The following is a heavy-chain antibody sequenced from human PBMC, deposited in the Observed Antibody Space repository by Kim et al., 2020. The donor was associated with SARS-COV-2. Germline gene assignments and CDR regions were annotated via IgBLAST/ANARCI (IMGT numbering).Heavy chain of an antibody. D-gene: IGHD3-10*01. CDR3: ARRGTYRYGMDV. J-gene: IGHJ6*02. CDR2: ISSSSSYI. V-gene: IGHV3-21*01. Sequence: GGSLRLSCAASGFTFSSYSMNWVRQAPGKGLEWVSSISSSSSYIYYADSVKGRFTISRDNAKNSLYLQMNSLRAEDTAVYYCARRGTYRYGMDVWGQGTTVTVSS. CDR1: GFTFSSYS.